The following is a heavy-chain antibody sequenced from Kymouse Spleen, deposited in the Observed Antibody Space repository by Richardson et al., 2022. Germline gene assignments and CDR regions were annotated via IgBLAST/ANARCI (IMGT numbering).Heavy chain of an antibody. Sequence: EVQLVESGGGLIQPGGSLRLSCAASGFTVSSNYMSWVRQAPGKGLEWVSVIYSGGSTYYADSVKGRFTISRDNSKNTLYLQMNSLRAEDTAVYYCARDGYYDILTGYYNVAYWGQGTLVTVS. CDR3: ARDGYYDILTGYYNVAY. CDR2: IYSGGST. D-gene: IGHD3-9*01. J-gene: IGHJ4*02. V-gene: IGHV3-53*01. CDR1: GFTVSSNY.